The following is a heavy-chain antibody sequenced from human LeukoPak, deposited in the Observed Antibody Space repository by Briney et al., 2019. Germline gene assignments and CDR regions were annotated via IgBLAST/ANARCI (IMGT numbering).Heavy chain of an antibody. CDR1: GFTFSSYA. CDR2: ISYDGSNK. CDR3: AKDLRLVY. D-gene: IGHD6-19*01. V-gene: IGHV3-30*04. Sequence: PGGSLRLSCAASGFTFSSYAMHWVRQAPGKGLEWVAVISYDGSNKYYADSVKGRFTISRDNSKNTLYLQMNSLRAEDTAVYYCAKDLRLVYWGQGTLVTVSS. J-gene: IGHJ4*02.